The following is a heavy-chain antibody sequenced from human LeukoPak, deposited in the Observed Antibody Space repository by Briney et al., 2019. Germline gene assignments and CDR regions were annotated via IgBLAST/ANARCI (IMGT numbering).Heavy chain of an antibody. Sequence: SVKVSCKASGGTFSSYAITWVRKAPGQGLEWIGGIIPIFGTANYAQKFQGRVTITADESTSTAYMELSSLRSEDTAVYYCASYLVGAYYFDYWGQGTLVTVSS. D-gene: IGHD2-21*01. CDR3: ASYLVGAYYFDY. J-gene: IGHJ4*02. CDR2: IIPIFGTA. CDR1: GGTFSSYA. V-gene: IGHV1-69*13.